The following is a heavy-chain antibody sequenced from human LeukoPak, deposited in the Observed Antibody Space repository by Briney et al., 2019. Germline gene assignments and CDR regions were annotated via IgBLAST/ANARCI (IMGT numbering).Heavy chain of an antibody. Sequence: GGSLRLSYAPSGFTFSSYAMSWVRQAPGKGLEWVAVISGGGSGTYYADSVRGRFTISRDNSKNTVYLQMNSLRAEDTAIYYCATYYYDSSAQRGDDAFDIWGQGTMVTVSS. J-gene: IGHJ3*02. V-gene: IGHV3-23*01. CDR2: ISGGGSGT. CDR3: ATYYYDSSAQRGDDAFDI. D-gene: IGHD3-22*01. CDR1: GFTFSSYA.